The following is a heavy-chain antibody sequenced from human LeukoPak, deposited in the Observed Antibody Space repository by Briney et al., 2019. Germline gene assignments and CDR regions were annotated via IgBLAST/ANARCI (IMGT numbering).Heavy chain of an antibody. CDR1: GGTXSSYA. Sequence: SVKVSCKASGGTXSSYAIGWVRQAPGQGLEWMGGIIPIFGTANYAQKFQGRVAITADESTSTAYMELSSLRSEDTAVYYCARKSSSWSSFDYWGQGTLVTVPS. D-gene: IGHD6-13*01. CDR3: ARKSSSWSSFDY. CDR2: IIPIFGTA. J-gene: IGHJ4*02. V-gene: IGHV1-69*13.